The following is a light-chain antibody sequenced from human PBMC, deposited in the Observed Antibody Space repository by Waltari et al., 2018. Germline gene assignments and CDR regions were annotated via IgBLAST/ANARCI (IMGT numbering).Light chain of an antibody. V-gene: IGKV3-20*01. Sequence: EIVLTQSPGTMSLYPVERATLSCRASQTISSAYLAWYQQKPGQAPRLLIYAASNRATGIPDRFSGSESGTDFTLTISRLEPEDFAVYYCQQYGSSPLFTFGPGTKVDIK. J-gene: IGKJ3*01. CDR2: AAS. CDR1: QTISSAY. CDR3: QQYGSSPLFT.